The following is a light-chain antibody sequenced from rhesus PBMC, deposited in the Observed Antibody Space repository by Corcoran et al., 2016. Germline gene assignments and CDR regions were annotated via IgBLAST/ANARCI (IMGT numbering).Light chain of an antibody. CDR3: IQYNNKRT. J-gene: IGKJ1*01. CDR2: AAS. CDR1: QGISNY. V-gene: IGKV1-36*01. Sequence: DIQMTQSPSSLSASVGYIVTITCSASQGISNYLSWYQQKQEKVLKRLIYAASRLESGGPARVSGSGSGTEFTRWISSLQPEDVAAYYCIQYNNKRTFGQGAKVEGK.